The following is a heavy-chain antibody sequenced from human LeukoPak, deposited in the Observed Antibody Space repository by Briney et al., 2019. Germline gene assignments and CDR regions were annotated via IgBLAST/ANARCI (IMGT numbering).Heavy chain of an antibody. Sequence: GGSLRLSCAASGFTLSSYSMNWVRQAPGKGLEWVSSISSSSSYIYYADSMKGRFTISRDNAKNSLFLQMNSLRAEDTAVYYCARALQLERRWGAFDIWGQGTMVTVSS. CDR1: GFTLSSYS. CDR3: ARALQLERRWGAFDI. V-gene: IGHV3-21*01. D-gene: IGHD1-1*01. CDR2: ISSSSSYI. J-gene: IGHJ3*02.